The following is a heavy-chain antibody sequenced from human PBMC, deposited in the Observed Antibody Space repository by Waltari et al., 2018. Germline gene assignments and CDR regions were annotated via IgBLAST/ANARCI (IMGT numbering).Heavy chain of an antibody. V-gene: IGHV1-46*01. CDR1: GYTFTSYY. CDR3: ARFPAAMAYDY. Sequence: QVQLVQSGAEVKKPGGAVKVSCKASGYTFTSYYLHWVRQAPGQGLGWMGVSNRRDGGTRLPQTFRGRVTMTSDTSPSTVYLEMRSLTAGDTAVYYCARFPAAMAYDYWGQGTLVIVSS. D-gene: IGHD2-2*01. J-gene: IGHJ4*02. CDR2: SNRRDGGT.